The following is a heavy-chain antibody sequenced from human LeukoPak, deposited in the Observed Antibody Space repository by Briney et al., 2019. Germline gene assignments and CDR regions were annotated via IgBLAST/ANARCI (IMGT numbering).Heavy chain of an antibody. CDR2: ITNSGADT. V-gene: IGHV3-23*01. D-gene: IGHD6-6*01. J-gene: IGHJ4*02. Sequence: GGSLRLSCAASEFSFSNYAMSWVRQAPGKGLAWVSAITNSGADTYHADSVRGRFTISRDNSKNTLFLQMNSLRVEDTAIYYCAKGSRSSRPYYFDYWGQGTLVTASS. CDR3: AKGSRSSRPYYFDY. CDR1: EFSFSNYA.